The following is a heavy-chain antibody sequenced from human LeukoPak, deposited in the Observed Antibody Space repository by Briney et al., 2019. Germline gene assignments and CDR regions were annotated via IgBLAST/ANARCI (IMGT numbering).Heavy chain of an antibody. CDR1: GYTFTGYH. V-gene: IGHV1-2*02. J-gene: IGHJ4*02. Sequence: ASVRVSCKASGYTFTGYHIHWVRQAPGQGLEWMGWINPNSGDTNCAQKFQGRVTMTRDTSISTAYMEVTMLRSDDTAVYFCARAVAGPFDYWGQGTLVTVSS. CDR2: INPNSGDT. CDR3: ARAVAGPFDY. D-gene: IGHD6-19*01.